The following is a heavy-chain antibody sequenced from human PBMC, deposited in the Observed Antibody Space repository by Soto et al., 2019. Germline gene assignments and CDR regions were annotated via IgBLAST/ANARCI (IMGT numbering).Heavy chain of an antibody. CDR2: IWYDGSNK. J-gene: IGHJ4*02. CDR1: GFTFSSYG. CDR3: ARAPSAGYYDSSGYFDY. V-gene: IGHV3-33*01. D-gene: IGHD3-22*01. Sequence: GGSLRLSCAASGFTFSSYGMHWVRQAPGKGLEWVAVIWYDGSNKYYADSVKGRFTISRDNSKNTLYLQMNSLRAEDTAVYYCARAPSAGYYDSSGYFDYWGQGTLVTVSS.